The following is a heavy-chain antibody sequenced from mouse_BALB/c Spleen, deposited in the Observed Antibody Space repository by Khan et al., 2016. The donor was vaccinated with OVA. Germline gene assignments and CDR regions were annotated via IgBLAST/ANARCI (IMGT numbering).Heavy chain of an antibody. V-gene: IGHV1S56*01. D-gene: IGHD2-4*01. CDR2: IYPGDGSP. CDR1: GYTFTAYD. J-gene: IGHJ4*01. CDR3: ARRGLRGGAMDY. Sequence: VELVESGPELVKPGASVKISCKASGYTFTAYDINWVKQRPGQGLEWIGWIYPGDGSPQYNEDFKGKATLTADRSSHTAYMQISSLTSENSAVYYCARRGLRGGAMDYWGQGTSVSVSS.